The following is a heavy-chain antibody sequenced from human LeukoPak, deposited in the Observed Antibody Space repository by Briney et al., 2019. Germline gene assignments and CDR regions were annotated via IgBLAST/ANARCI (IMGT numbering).Heavy chain of an antibody. CDR1: GGSMHTYY. V-gene: IGHV4-59*08. J-gene: IGHJ6*02. D-gene: IGHD3-22*01. Sequence: SETLSLTCTVSGGSMHTYYWSWIRQTPGKGLEWIGYIFYSGSTSYNPSLKSRVTISIDTSKNQFSLKLSSVTAADTAFYYCARHSSYYYGIDVWGQGTTVTVS. CDR2: IFYSGST. CDR3: ARHSSYYYGIDV.